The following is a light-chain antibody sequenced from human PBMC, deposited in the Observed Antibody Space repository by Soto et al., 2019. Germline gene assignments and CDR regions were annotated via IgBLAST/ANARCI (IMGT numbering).Light chain of an antibody. CDR2: DAS. V-gene: IGKV3-11*01. Sequence: EIVLTQSPATLSLSPGERATLSCRASQSVSSFFAWYQQKRGQAPRLLIYDASKRATGIPARFSGSGSGTDFTLTISSLEPDDFSVYFCQQRLIWPLTCGGGTTVEIK. J-gene: IGKJ4*01. CDR1: QSVSSF. CDR3: QQRLIWPLT.